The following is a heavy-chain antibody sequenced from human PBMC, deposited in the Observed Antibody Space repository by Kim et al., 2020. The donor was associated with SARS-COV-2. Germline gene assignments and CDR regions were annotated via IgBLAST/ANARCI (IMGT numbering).Heavy chain of an antibody. V-gene: IGHV4-34*01. CDR3: ARGPTTTRYGDYMYAFDI. J-gene: IGHJ3*02. D-gene: IGHD4-17*01. Sequence: KSRVTISVDTSKNQFSLKLSSVTAADTAVYYCARGPTTTRYGDYMYAFDIWCQGTMVTVSS.